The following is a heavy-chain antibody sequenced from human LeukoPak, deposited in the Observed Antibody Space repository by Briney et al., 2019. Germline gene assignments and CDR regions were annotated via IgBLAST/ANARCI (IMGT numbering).Heavy chain of an antibody. CDR3: ASRYCTGVNCFAASYMCMDV. CDR2: IKQDGSEK. Sequence: GGSLRLSCAASGLTFSRYWMTWFRQAPGKGLEWVANIKQDGSEKYYVDSVKGRFTISRDNADRSLYLQMTSLRVEDTAVYFCASRYCTGVNCFAASYMCMDVWGKGTTVTVSS. V-gene: IGHV3-7*01. CDR1: GLTFSRYW. D-gene: IGHD2-8*02. J-gene: IGHJ6*03.